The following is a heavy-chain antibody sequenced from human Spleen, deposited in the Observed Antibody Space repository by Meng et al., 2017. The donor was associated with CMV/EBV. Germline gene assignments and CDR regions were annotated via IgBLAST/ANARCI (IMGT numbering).Heavy chain of an antibody. D-gene: IGHD3-10*01. V-gene: IGHV3-74*01. J-gene: IGHJ4*02. CDR3: ARGGMVRGVIHY. Sequence: GESLKISCAASGFTFNTYWMHWVRQATGKGLVWVSRIHSDGSSTSYADSVKGRFTISRDNAKNTLYLQMNSLRAEDTAVYYCARGGMVRGVIHYWGQGTLVTVSS. CDR2: IHSDGSST. CDR1: GFTFNTYW.